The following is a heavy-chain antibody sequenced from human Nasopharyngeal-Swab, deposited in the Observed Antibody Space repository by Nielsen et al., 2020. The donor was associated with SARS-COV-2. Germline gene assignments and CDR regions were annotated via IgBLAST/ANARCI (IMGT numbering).Heavy chain of an antibody. V-gene: IGHV3-30-3*01. D-gene: IGHD1-26*01. CDR2: ISYDGSNK. CDR3: ARGGYSGSYRDYGMDV. J-gene: IGHJ6*02. Sequence: GESLKISCAASGFTFSSYAMHWVRQAPGKGLEWVAVISYDGSNKYYADSVKGRFTISRDNSKNTLYLQMNSLRAEDTAVYYCARGGYSGSYRDYGMDVWGQGTTVTVSS. CDR1: GFTFSSYA.